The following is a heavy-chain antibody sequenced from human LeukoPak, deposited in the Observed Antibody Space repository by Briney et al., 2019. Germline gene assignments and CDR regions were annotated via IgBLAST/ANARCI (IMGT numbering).Heavy chain of an antibody. Sequence: SETLSLTCTVAGGSVSSYYWSWIRQPAGKGLEWIGRISTSGSTNYTPSLKNRVTISVDTSKNQFSLNMTSVTAAHTAVYYCAKDGNSGATDAFDIWGQGTMVTVSS. CDR1: GGSVSSYY. J-gene: IGHJ3*02. CDR3: AKDGNSGATDAFDI. D-gene: IGHD3-10*01. CDR2: ISTSGST. V-gene: IGHV4-4*07.